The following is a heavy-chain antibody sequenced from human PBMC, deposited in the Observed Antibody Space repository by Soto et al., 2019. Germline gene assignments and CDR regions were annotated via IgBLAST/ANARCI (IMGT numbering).Heavy chain of an antibody. V-gene: IGHV3-33*01. J-gene: IGHJ4*02. D-gene: IGHD5-12*01. CDR1: GFTFSSYG. CDR2: IWYDGSNK. CDR3: AREEEDGYNWVAAYY. Sequence: QVQLVESGGGVVQPGRSLRLSCAASGFTFSSYGMHWVRQAPGKGLEWVAVIWYDGSNKYYADSVKGRLTISRDHSKNTLYLQMNSLRAEETAVYYCAREEEDGYNWVAAYYWGQGTLVTVSS.